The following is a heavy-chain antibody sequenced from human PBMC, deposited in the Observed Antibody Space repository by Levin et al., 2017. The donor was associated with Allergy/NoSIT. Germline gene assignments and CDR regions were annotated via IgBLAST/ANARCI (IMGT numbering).Heavy chain of an antibody. CDR3: ARVGRVASDPDY. V-gene: IGHV4-34*01. J-gene: IGHJ4*02. CDR2: INHSGST. Sequence: SETLSLTCAVYGGSFSGYYWSWIRQPPGKGLEWIGEINHSGSTNYNPSLKSRVTISVDTSKNQFSLKLSSVTAADTAVYYCARVGRVASDPDYWGQGTLVTVSS. CDR1: GGSFSGYY. D-gene: IGHD5-12*01.